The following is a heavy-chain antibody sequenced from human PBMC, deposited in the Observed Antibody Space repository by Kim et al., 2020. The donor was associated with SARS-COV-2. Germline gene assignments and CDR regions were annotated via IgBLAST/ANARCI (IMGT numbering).Heavy chain of an antibody. J-gene: IGHJ5*02. Sequence: YYNLALKSRVSISADTSKNQFSLKLSSVTAADPAVYYCARSLVRGANWFDPWGQGTLVIVSS. V-gene: IGHV4-31*02. CDR3: ARSLVRGANWFDP. D-gene: IGHD3-10*01.